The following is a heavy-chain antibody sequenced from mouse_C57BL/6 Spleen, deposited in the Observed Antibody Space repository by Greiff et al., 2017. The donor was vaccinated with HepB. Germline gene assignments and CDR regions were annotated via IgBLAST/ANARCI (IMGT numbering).Heavy chain of an antibody. V-gene: IGHV6-3*01. CDR3: TRDYHYIDY. D-gene: IGHD2-4*01. CDR2: IRLKSDNYAT. Sequence: EVKLMESGGGLVQPGGSMKLSCVASGFTFSNYWMNWVRQSPEKGLEWVAQIRLKSDNYATHYAESVKGRFTISRDDSKSSVYLQMNNLRAEDTGIYYCTRDYHYIDYWGQGTTLTVSS. CDR1: GFTFSNYW. J-gene: IGHJ2*01.